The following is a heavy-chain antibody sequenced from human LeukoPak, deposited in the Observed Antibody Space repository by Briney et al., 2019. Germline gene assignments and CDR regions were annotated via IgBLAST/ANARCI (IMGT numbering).Heavy chain of an antibody. CDR1: GFTFSSYS. D-gene: IGHD2-21*02. Sequence: GGSLRLSCAASGFTFSSYSMNWVRQAPGKGLEWVSSISSSSSYIYYADSVKGRFTISRDNAKNSLYLQMNSLRAEDTAVYYCARDSGALGDCGGDCYSGWFDPWGQGTLVTVSS. CDR3: ARDSGALGDCGGDCYSGWFDP. V-gene: IGHV3-21*01. CDR2: ISSSSSYI. J-gene: IGHJ5*02.